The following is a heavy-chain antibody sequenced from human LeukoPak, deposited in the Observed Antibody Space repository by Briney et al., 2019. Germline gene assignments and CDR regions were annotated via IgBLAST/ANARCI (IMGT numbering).Heavy chain of an antibody. V-gene: IGHV3-66*01. CDR1: GFTFSSYA. CDR3: ARAVYDSSGYSS. Sequence: GGSLRLSCAASGFTFSSYAMSWVRQAPGKGLEWVSVIYSGGSTYYADSVKGRFTISRDNSKNTLYLQMNSLRAEDTAVYYCARAVYDSSGYSSWGQGTLVTVSS. J-gene: IGHJ4*02. D-gene: IGHD3-22*01. CDR2: IYSGGST.